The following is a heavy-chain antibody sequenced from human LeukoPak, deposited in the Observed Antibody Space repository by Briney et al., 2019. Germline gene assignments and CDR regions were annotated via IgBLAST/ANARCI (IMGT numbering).Heavy chain of an antibody. CDR2: MNPSSGNT. Sequence: ASVKVSCKASGYTFTSNDINWVRQATGQGLEWMGWMNPSSGNTGYAQKFQGRVTITRNTSINTAYMELSSLRSEDTAVYYCARGIAAAGTGRADYWGQGTLVTVSS. D-gene: IGHD6-13*01. CDR3: ARGIAAAGTGRADY. CDR1: GYTFTSND. V-gene: IGHV1-8*03. J-gene: IGHJ4*02.